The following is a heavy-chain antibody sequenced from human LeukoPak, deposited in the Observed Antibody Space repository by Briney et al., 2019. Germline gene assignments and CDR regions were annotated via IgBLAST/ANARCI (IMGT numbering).Heavy chain of an antibody. CDR1: GGSFSGYY. V-gene: IGHV4-34*01. CDR2: INHSGST. CDR3: ARVYSSGWPNH. Sequence: SETPSLTCAVYGGSFSGYYWSWIRQPPGKGLEWIGEINHSGSTNYNPSLKSRVTISVDTSKNQFSLKLSSVTAADTAVYYCARVYSSGWPNHWGQGTLVTVSS. D-gene: IGHD6-19*01. J-gene: IGHJ5*02.